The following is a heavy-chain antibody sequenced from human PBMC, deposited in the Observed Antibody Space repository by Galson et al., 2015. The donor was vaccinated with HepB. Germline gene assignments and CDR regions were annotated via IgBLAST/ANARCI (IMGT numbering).Heavy chain of an antibody. CDR1: GYTFSSYT. D-gene: IGHD2-15*01. CDR3: ARSPWSPLYFDH. J-gene: IGHJ4*02. Sequence: SLRLSCAGSGYTFSSYTMSWVRQAPGKGLEWISYITTSGNSLLYLDSVKDRFTISRDNANSSLYLQMNSLRDEDTAVYFCARSPWSPLYFDHWGQGTLVTVSS. CDR2: ITTSGNSL. V-gene: IGHV3-48*02.